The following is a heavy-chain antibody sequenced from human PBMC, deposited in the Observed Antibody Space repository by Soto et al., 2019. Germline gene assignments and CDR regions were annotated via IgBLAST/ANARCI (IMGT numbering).Heavy chain of an antibody. D-gene: IGHD2-21*02. V-gene: IGHV4-34*01. CDR3: ARADRTLVTSYSLDV. CDR1: GGSFSGYY. J-gene: IGHJ6*02. Sequence: SETLSLTCAVYGGSFSGYYWTWIRQPPGKGLEWIGEINHSGTINFNPSLKGRLTISLDTSKKHFSLKLSSVTDADTAAYYCARADRTLVTSYSLDVWGQGTTVTVSS. CDR2: INHSGTI.